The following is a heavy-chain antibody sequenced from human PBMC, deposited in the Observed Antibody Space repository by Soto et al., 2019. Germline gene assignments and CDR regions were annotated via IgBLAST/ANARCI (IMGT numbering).Heavy chain of an antibody. J-gene: IGHJ6*03. CDR1: GGSFSGYY. CDR2: INHSGST. Sequence: QVQLQQWGAGLLKPSETLSLTCAVYGGSFSGYYWSWIRQPPGKGLEWIGEINHSGSTNYNPSLKSRVTISVDTSKNQFSLKLSSVTAADTAVYYCARGVGAPWYMDVWGKGTTVTVSS. CDR3: ARGVGAPWYMDV. V-gene: IGHV4-34*01.